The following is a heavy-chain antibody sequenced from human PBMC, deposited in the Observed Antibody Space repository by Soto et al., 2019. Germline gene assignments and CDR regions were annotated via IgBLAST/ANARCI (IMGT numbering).Heavy chain of an antibody. CDR3: AKDRRGLAAAADPGYYFDY. D-gene: IGHD6-13*01. Sequence: GGSLRLSCAASGFTFSTYVMSWVRQAPAKGLEWFSAITGSGGDTYYADSVKGRFTISRDNSKNTLYLQMNSLRAEDTAVYYCAKDRRGLAAAADPGYYFDYWGQGTLVTVSS. CDR1: GFTFSTYV. J-gene: IGHJ4*02. CDR2: ITGSGGDT. V-gene: IGHV3-23*01.